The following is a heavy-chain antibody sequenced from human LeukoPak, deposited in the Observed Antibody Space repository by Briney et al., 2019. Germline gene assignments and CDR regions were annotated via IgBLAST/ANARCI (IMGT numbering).Heavy chain of an antibody. V-gene: IGHV4-59*01. CDR1: GVSISYYY. CDR2: IHYSGST. Sequence: PQTLSLTCTVSGVSISYYYWSWIRQPPGKGLEWIGYIHYSGSTNYNPSLKSRVTILVDTSKNQFSLKLSSVTAADTAVYYCARVEEGYGSGRRENYYYYYMDVWGKGTTVTISS. D-gene: IGHD3-10*01. CDR3: ARVEEGYGSGRRENYYYYYMDV. J-gene: IGHJ6*03.